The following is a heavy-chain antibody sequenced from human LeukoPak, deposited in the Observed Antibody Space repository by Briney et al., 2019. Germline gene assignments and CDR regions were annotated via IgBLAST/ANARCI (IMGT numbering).Heavy chain of an antibody. D-gene: IGHD5-12*01. CDR3: ASDSRGAYSAYENSFDI. Sequence: NPSETLSLTCTVSGGSISSSSYFWAWIRQPPGKGLEWIASVYYSGSTFYSPPLKSRVTMSTDSSKDQFSLTLTSVTAADTAVYFCASDSRGAYSAYENSFDIWGQGTMVTVSS. J-gene: IGHJ3*02. V-gene: IGHV4-39*07. CDR2: VYYSGST. CDR1: GGSISSSSYF.